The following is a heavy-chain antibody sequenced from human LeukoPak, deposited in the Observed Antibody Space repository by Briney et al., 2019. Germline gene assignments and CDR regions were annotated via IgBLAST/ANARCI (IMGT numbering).Heavy chain of an antibody. CDR1: GGTFSSYA. V-gene: IGHV1-69*05. CDR3: ARGFDFWSGSSPYFDY. D-gene: IGHD3-3*01. J-gene: IGHJ4*02. CDR2: IIPIFGTA. Sequence: APVKVSCKASGGTFSSYAISWVRQAPGQGLEWMGGIIPIFGTANYAQKFQGRVTITTDESTSTAYMELSSLRSEDTAVYYCARGFDFWSGSSPYFDYWGQGTLVTVSS.